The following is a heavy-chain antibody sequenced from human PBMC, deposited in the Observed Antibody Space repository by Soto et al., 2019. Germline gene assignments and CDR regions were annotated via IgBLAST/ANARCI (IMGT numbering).Heavy chain of an antibody. D-gene: IGHD3-10*01. J-gene: IGHJ2*01. CDR1: GGSISSGDYW. V-gene: IGHV4-39*01. Sequence: QLQLQESGPGLVKPSETLSLTCTVSGGSISSGDYWWAWIRQLPGKELEWIGIAHVYYDGTTHSNPSLRSRVTISIATSYHRFSLKLNSVTAADTALYYCARQRGGDKWYFAVWGRGTLVTVSS. CDR2: VYYDGTT. CDR3: ARQRGGDKWYFAV.